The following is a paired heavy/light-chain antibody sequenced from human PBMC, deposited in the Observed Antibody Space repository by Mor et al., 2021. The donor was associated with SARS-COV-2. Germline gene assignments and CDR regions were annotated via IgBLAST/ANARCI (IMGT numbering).Heavy chain of an antibody. CDR2: ITSNAYGGTG. Sequence: EVQLVESGGGLAQPGRSLRLSCTTSGFSFGDYALSWFRLAPGKRLEWIGFITSNAYGGTGDYAASVKGRFTISRDDSKSIAYLQMNSLKTEDTATYYCTRHIDVSVPGRLVHNYFDPWGQGTLVTVSS. D-gene: IGHD2-21*01. CDR3: TRHIDVSVPGRLVHNYFDP. CDR1: GFSFGDYA. J-gene: IGHJ5*02. V-gene: IGHV3-49*03.
Light chain of an antibody. J-gene: IGKJ4*01. Sequence: DIVMTQSPATLSVSRGERATLSCRASQSVDSYLAWYQQKPGQAPRLLIYGASTRATGIPASFSGSGSGTEFTLTISSLQSEDLAVYYCQQYSTWPLTFGGGTKVEIK. CDR3: QQYSTWPLT. CDR1: QSVDSY. CDR2: GAS. V-gene: IGKV3-15*01.